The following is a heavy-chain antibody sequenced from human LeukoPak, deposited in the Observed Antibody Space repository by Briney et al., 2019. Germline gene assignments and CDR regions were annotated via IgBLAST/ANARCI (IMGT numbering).Heavy chain of an antibody. V-gene: IGHV3-74*01. Sequence: GGSLRLSCAASGFTFTSYWMHWVRQAPGKGLVWLSRINSDGTITSYADSLEGRFTISRDNAKNTVYLQMNSLRAEDTAVYYCARPGVGFDYWGQGALVTVSS. J-gene: IGHJ4*02. CDR3: ARPGVGFDY. CDR1: GFTFTSYW. CDR2: INSDGTIT.